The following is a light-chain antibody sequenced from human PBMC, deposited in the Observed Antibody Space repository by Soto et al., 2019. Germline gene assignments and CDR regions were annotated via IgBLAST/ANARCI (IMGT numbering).Light chain of an antibody. J-gene: IGKJ5*01. CDR3: QQRSNWPPLT. Sequence: ETVLTRSPGTLSLSRADRPILSYRASQSVSINFLAWYQEKPGQAPRLLXYGASSRATGIPDRFSGSGSGTDFTLTISSLEPEDFAVYCCQQRSNWPPLTFGQGTRLEI. CDR2: GAS. V-gene: IGKV3D-20*02. CDR1: QSVSINF.